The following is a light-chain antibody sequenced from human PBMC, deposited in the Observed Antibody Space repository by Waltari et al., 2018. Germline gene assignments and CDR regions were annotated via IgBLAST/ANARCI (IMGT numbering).Light chain of an antibody. CDR3: QQYGSSPLT. V-gene: IGKV3-20*01. CDR2: GAS. CDR1: QSVSSSY. Sequence: EIVLTQSPGTLSLSPGERATLSCRASQSVSSSYLAWYQQTPGQAPRLLIYGASSKATGIPARFSGSGSGTDFTLTISGLEPEDFVVYYCQQYGSSPLTFGGGTKVEIK. J-gene: IGKJ4*01.